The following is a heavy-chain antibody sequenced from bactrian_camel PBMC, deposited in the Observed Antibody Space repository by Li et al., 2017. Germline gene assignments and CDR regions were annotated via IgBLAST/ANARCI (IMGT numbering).Heavy chain of an antibody. Sequence: QVQLVESGGGSVQSGGSLRLSCVASGETYCVGWFRQAPGKGLEWVSGIDDRAGKTFYRDSVKGRFTISRDKTGNTLSLQMNSLRTEDTGVYYCATSLSALARTTTWVRRGQGTQVTVS. J-gene: IGHJ4*01. D-gene: IGHD5*01. CDR1: GETYC. CDR3: ATSLSALARTTTWVR. V-gene: IGHV3-2*01. CDR2: IDDRAGKT.